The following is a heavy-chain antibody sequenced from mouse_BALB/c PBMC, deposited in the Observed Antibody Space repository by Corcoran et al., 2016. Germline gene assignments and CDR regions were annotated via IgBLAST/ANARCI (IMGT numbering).Heavy chain of an antibody. D-gene: IGHD2-14*01. CDR2: IDPANGNT. Sequence: EVQLQQSGAELVKPGASVKLSCTASGFNIKDTYMHWVKQRPEQGLEWIGRIDPANGNTKYDPKFQGKATITADTSSNTAYLQLSSLTSEDTAVYYCARGVRDAMVDWGQGTSVTVSS. V-gene: IGHV14-3*02. CDR3: ARGVRDAMVD. J-gene: IGHJ4*01. CDR1: GFNIKDTY.